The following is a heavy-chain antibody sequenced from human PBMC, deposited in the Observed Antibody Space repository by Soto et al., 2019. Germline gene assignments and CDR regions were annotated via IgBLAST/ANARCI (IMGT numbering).Heavy chain of an antibody. CDR3: AAGEASSRNLAPYYLDF. V-gene: IGHV3-15*01. D-gene: IGHD6-13*01. CDR1: GFTFSNAW. CDR2: IKTKTDGGTT. Sequence: GGSLRLSCAASGFTFSNAWMSWVRQAPGEGLEWVGRIKTKTDGGTTDYAAPVKGRFTISRDDSKNTLYLQMNSLKTEDTAVYFCAAGEASSRNLAPYYLDFWGQGTLVTVSS. J-gene: IGHJ4*02.